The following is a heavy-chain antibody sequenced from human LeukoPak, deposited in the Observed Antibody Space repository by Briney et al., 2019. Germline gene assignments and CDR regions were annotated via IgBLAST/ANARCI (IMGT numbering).Heavy chain of an antibody. D-gene: IGHD5-12*01. Sequence: QPGGSLRLSCAASGFTFSSYAMHWVRQAPGKGLEWVAVISYDGSNKYYADSVKGRFTISRDNSKNTLYLQMNSLRAEDTAVYYCAREATNWNYYYYGMDVWGQGTTVTVSS. CDR3: AREATNWNYYYYGMDV. CDR1: GFTFSSYA. CDR2: ISYDGSNK. J-gene: IGHJ6*02. V-gene: IGHV3-30-3*01.